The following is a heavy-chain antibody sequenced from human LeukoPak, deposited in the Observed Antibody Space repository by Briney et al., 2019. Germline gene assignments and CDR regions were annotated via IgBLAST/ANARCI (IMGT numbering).Heavy chain of an antibody. Sequence: SETLSLTCAVYGGSFSGYYWSWIRQPPGKGLEWIGEIDHSGSTNYNPSLKSRVTISVDTSKNQFSLKLSSVTAADTAVYYCARERPSYYDILTGYYPRSLPYYFDYWGQGTLVTVSS. CDR2: IDHSGST. J-gene: IGHJ4*02. D-gene: IGHD3-9*01. V-gene: IGHV4-34*01. CDR3: ARERPSYYDILTGYYPRSLPYYFDY. CDR1: GGSFSGYY.